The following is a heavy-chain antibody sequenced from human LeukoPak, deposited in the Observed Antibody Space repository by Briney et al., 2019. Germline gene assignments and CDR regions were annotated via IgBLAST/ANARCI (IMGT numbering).Heavy chain of an antibody. CDR2: ISWNSGSI. CDR1: GFTFDDYA. J-gene: IGHJ4*02. CDR3: AKALGLSVGSTPFDY. D-gene: IGHD1-26*01. V-gene: IGHV3-9*01. Sequence: GRSLRLSCAASGFTFDDYAMHWVRQAPGKGLEWVSSISWNSGSIVYADSVKGRFTISRDNFQNTLSLQMNSLRADDSAVYYCAKALGLSVGSTPFDYWGQGTLVTVSS.